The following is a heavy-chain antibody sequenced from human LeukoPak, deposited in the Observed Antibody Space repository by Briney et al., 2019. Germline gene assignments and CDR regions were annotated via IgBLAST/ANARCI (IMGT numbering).Heavy chain of an antibody. V-gene: IGHV4-34*01. CDR2: INHSGST. D-gene: IGHD3-22*01. CDR1: GGSFSGYY. CDR3: ARVAQGINYYDSSGYRDYFDY. J-gene: IGHJ4*02. Sequence: SETLSLTCAVYGGSFSGYYWSWIRQPPGKGLEWIGEINHSGSTNYNPSLKNRVTISVDTSKNQFSLKLSSVTAADTAVYYCARVAQGINYYDSSGYRDYFDYWGQGTLVTVSS.